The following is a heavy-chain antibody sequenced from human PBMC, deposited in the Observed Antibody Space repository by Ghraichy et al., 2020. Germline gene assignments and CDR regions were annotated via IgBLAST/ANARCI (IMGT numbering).Heavy chain of an antibody. CDR2: INHSGST. CDR1: GGSFSGYY. V-gene: IGHV4-34*01. D-gene: IGHD6-13*01. Sequence: SETLSLTCAVYGGSFSGYYWSWIRQPPGKGLEWIGEINHSGSTNYNPSLKSRVTISVDTSKNQFSLKLSSVTAADTAVYYCACPWDSSSSHSSGGWYYGYWGQGTLVTVSS. CDR3: ACPWDSSSSHSSGGWYYGY. J-gene: IGHJ4*02.